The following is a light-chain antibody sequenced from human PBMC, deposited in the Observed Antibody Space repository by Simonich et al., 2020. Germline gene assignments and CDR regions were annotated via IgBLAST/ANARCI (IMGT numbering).Light chain of an antibody. CDR1: QSIGSS. CDR2: YAS. Sequence: EIVLTQSPDFQSVTPKEKVTITCRASQSIGSSLHWYQQKPDQSPKLLIKYASQSISGVPDRFSGSGSGTDFTLTISSLQAEDVAVYYCQQYYSTPFTFGPGTKVDIK. CDR3: QQYYSTPFT. J-gene: IGKJ3*01. V-gene: IGKV6D-21*02.